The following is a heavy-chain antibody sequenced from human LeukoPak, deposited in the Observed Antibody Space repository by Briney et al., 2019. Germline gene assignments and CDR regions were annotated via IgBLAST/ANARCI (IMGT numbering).Heavy chain of an antibody. D-gene: IGHD2-2*01. Sequence: ASVKVSCKASGYTFTSYGISWVRRAPGQGLEWMGWICAYNGNTNYAQKLQGRVTMTTDTSTSTAYMELRSLRSDDTAVYYCARGHCSSTSCYGYYYYYMDVWGKGTTVTVSS. J-gene: IGHJ6*03. CDR1: GYTFTSYG. CDR2: ICAYNGNT. CDR3: ARGHCSSTSCYGYYYYYMDV. V-gene: IGHV1-18*01.